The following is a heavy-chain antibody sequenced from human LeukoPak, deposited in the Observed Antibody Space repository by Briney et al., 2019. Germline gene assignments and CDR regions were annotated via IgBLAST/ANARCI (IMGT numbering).Heavy chain of an antibody. Sequence: GGSLRLSCAASGFTFRSYEMNWIRQAPGKGLVWVSRINSDGSSTNYADSVKGRFTISRDNAKNTLYLQMNSLRAEDTAVYYCASGSMTTFFPWGQGTLVTVSS. CDR3: ASGSMTTFFP. CDR2: INSDGSST. D-gene: IGHD3-16*01. J-gene: IGHJ5*02. V-gene: IGHV3-74*01. CDR1: GFTFRSYE.